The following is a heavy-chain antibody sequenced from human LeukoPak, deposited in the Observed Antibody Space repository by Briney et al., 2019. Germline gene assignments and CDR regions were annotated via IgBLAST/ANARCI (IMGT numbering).Heavy chain of an antibody. CDR1: GFTFSSYA. V-gene: IGHV3-64D*06. D-gene: IGHD1-26*01. Sequence: GGSLILSCSASGFTFSSYAMHWVRQAPGKGLEYVSAISSNGGSTYYADSVKGRFTISRDNSKNTLYLQMSSLRAEDTAVYYCVKGVGATFDYWGQGTLVTVSS. J-gene: IGHJ4*02. CDR2: ISSNGGST. CDR3: VKGVGATFDY.